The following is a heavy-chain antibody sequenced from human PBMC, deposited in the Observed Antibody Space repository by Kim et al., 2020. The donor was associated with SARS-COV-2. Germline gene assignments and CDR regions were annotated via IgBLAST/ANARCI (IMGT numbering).Heavy chain of an antibody. CDR3: ARHLLDGGYDA. D-gene: IGHD5-12*01. Sequence: YTSYSPSCQGHITSSADKSISTAYLQWSSLKASDTAMYYCARHLLDGGYDAWGQGTLVTVSS. CDR2: YT. V-gene: IGHV5-10-1*01. J-gene: IGHJ5*02.